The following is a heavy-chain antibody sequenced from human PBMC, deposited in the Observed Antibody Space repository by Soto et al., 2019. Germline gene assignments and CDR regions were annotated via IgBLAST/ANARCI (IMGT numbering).Heavy chain of an antibody. CDR3: AKDFTIFSVVGAFDV. CDR2: ISWDSGSV. D-gene: IGHD3-3*01. CDR1: GFTFEDYV. V-gene: IGHV3-9*01. Sequence: EVQLVESGGGLVQPGRSLRLSCSASGFTFEDYVMHWLRQAPGKGLEWVSRISWDSGSVAYADSVKGRFTISRDNAKNSLYLQMTSLRPDDTAVYYCAKDFTIFSVVGAFDVWGQGTMVTVSS. J-gene: IGHJ3*01.